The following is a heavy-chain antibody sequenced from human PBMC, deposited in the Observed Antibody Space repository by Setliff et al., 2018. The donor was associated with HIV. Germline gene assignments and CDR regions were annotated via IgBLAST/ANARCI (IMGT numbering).Heavy chain of an antibody. J-gene: IGHJ4*02. CDR2: IYSSGTT. Sequence: NPSETLSLTCTVSGGPMSGYYWSWLRQSPVKGLEWIGYIYSSGTTNYNPSFKSRVSISLDTSRSQFSLMLSSVTAADTAVYYCARGLSFYDPGGFDYWGQGTLVTVSS. D-gene: IGHD3-22*01. CDR3: ARGLSFYDPGGFDY. V-gene: IGHV4-4*08. CDR1: GGPMSGYY.